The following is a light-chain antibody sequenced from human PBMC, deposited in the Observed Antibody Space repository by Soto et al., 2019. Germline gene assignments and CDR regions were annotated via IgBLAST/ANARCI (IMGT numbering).Light chain of an antibody. CDR1: SSDVGGYNY. Sequence: QSALTQPASVSGSPGQSITIACTGTSSDVGGYNYVSWDQQHPGKAPKVMIYDVSKRPSGISNRFSGSKSGNTASLTISGLQVEYEADYYCSSYTSGSTRVVFGGGTKLTVL. J-gene: IGLJ2*01. CDR2: DVS. CDR3: SSYTSGSTRVV. V-gene: IGLV2-14*03.